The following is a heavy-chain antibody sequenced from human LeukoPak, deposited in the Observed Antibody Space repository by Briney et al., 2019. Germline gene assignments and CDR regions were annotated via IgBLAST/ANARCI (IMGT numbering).Heavy chain of an antibody. Sequence: PGGSLRLSCAASGFTFSSYAMHWVRQAPGEGLEWVAVISYDGSNKYYADSVKGRFTISRDNSKNTLYLQMNSLRAEDTAVYYCAREPLPWLWFGELRNWFDPWGQGTLVTVSS. V-gene: IGHV3-30*04. J-gene: IGHJ5*02. CDR1: GFTFSSYA. CDR2: ISYDGSNK. D-gene: IGHD3-10*01. CDR3: AREPLPWLWFGELRNWFDP.